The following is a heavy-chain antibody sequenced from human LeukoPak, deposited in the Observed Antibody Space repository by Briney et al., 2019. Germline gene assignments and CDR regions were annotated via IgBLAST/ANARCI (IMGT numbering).Heavy chain of an antibody. Sequence: PGGSLRLSCAASGFILSNYRMNWVRQAPGKGLEWVSVIYSGGSTYNADSVKGRFTISRDNSKNTLYLQMNSLRAEDTAVYYCARVCCGSGFYPYYFDYWGQGTLVTVSS. CDR2: IYSGGST. CDR1: GFILSNYR. V-gene: IGHV3-53*01. D-gene: IGHD3-22*01. CDR3: ARVCCGSGFYPYYFDY. J-gene: IGHJ4*02.